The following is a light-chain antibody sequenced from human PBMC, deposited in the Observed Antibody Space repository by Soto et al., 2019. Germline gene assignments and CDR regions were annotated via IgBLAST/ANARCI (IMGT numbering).Light chain of an antibody. CDR3: QQYGSSQTWT. V-gene: IGKV3-20*01. CDR2: GAS. Sequence: EIVLTQSPGTLSLSPGERATLSCRASQSVSSSYLAWYQQKPGQAPRLLIYGASSRATGTPDRFSGSGSGTDFTLTISRLEPEDFAVYYCQQYGSSQTWTFGQGTKVDIK. CDR1: QSVSSSY. J-gene: IGKJ1*01.